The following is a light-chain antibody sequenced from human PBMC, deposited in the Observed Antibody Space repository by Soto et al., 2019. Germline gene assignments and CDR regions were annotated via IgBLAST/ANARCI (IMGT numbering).Light chain of an antibody. CDR1: ESVHSN. CDR2: YAS. Sequence: EMVMTQSPATLSVSPGERVTLSCRASESVHSNLAWYQQKPGQGPSLLIYYASTRVTGVPDRFSGSGSGTEITLTSSRQQEEDVGFYYCQHYRNWPPTFGPGTKVEIK. CDR3: QHYRNWPPT. J-gene: IGKJ1*01. V-gene: IGKV3-15*01.